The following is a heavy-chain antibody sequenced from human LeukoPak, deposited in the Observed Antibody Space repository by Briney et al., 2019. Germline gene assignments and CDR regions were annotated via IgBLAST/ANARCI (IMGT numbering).Heavy chain of an antibody. CDR2: IYYSGST. Sequence: PSETLSLTCTVSGGSISSYYWSWIRQPPGKGLEWIGYIYYSGSTNYNPSLKSRVTISVDTSKNQFSLKLSSVTAADTAVYYCARVGYGDYFDYWGQGTTVTVSS. V-gene: IGHV4-59*01. CDR3: ARVGYGDYFDY. J-gene: IGHJ4*03. D-gene: IGHD4-17*01. CDR1: GGSISSYY.